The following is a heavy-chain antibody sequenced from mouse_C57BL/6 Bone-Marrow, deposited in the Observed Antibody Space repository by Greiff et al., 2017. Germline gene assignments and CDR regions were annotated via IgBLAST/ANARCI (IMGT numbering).Heavy chain of an antibody. CDR2: IYPRSGNT. J-gene: IGHJ3*01. CDR1: GYTFTSYG. CDR3: ARSTAFYYGNSN. V-gene: IGHV1-81*01. Sequence: QVQLQQSGAELARPGASVKLSCKASGYTFTSYGISWVKQRTGQGLEWIGEIYPRSGNTYYNEKFKGKATLPADKSSSTAYMELRSLASEDSAVYFCARSTAFYYGNSNWGQGTLVTVSA. D-gene: IGHD2-1*01.